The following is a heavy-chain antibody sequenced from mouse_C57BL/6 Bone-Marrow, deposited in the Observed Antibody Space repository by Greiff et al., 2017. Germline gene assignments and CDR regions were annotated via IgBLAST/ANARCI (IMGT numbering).Heavy chain of an antibody. V-gene: IGHV5-9-1*02. CDR1: GFTFSSYA. D-gene: IGHD1-3*01. Sequence: EVKVVESGAGLVKPGGSLQLSCAASGFTFSSYAMSWVRQTPEKRLEWVAYISSGGDYTYYADTVKGRFTISRDNARNTLYLQMSSLKSEDTAMYYYTRVGGSYAMDNWGHGTSVTVSS. CDR3: TRVGGSYAMDN. CDR2: ISSGGDYT. J-gene: IGHJ4*01.